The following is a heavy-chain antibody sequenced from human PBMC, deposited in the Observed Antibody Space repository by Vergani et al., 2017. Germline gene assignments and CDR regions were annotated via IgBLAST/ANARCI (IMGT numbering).Heavy chain of an antibody. V-gene: IGHV3-30*03. CDR3: AGDSSGWGYYYYYYGMDV. CDR2: ISYDGSNK. D-gene: IGHD6-19*01. Sequence: VQLVESGGGVVQPGRSLRLSCAASGFTFSSYGMHWVRQAPGKGLEWVAVISYDGSNKYYADSVKGRFTMTRDNSKNTLYLQMNSLRAEDTAVYYCAGDSSGWGYYYYYYGMDVWGQGTTVTVSS. J-gene: IGHJ6*02. CDR1: GFTFSSYG.